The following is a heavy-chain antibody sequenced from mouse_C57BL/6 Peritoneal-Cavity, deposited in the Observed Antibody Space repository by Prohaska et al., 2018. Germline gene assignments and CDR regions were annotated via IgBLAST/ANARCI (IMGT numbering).Heavy chain of an antibody. D-gene: IGHD2-4*01. CDR1: GIDFSRYW. V-gene: IGHV4-1*01. CDR2: INPNSSTI. CDR3: ARRGENDYDWFAY. J-gene: IGHJ3*01. Sequence: EVKLLQSGGGLVQPGGSLKLSCAASGIDFSRYWMSWVRRAPGKGLEWIGEINPNSSTINYAPSLKDKFIISRDNAKNTLYLQMSKVRSEDTALYYCARRGENDYDWFAYWGQGTLVTVSA.